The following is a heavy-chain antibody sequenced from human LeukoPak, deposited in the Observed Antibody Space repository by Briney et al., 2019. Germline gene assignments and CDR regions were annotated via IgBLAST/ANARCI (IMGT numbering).Heavy chain of an antibody. CDR1: GFTVSSNY. J-gene: IGHJ4*02. Sequence: GGSLRLSCAASGFTVSSNYMSWVRQAPGKGLEWVSVIYSGGSTYYPDSVKGRFTISRDSSKNTLYLQMNSLRAEDTAVYYCARDSSQTHSTWGQGTLVTVSS. CDR3: ARDSSQTHST. V-gene: IGHV3-53*01. CDR2: IYSGGST. D-gene: IGHD2/OR15-2a*01.